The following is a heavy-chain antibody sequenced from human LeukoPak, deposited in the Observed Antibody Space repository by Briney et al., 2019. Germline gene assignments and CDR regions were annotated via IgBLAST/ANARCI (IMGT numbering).Heavy chain of an antibody. CDR2: TYYRSKWYN. D-gene: IGHD1-26*01. CDR1: GDSVSSNSAA. V-gene: IGHV6-1*01. J-gene: IGHJ5*02. Sequence: SQTLSLTCAIFGDSVSSNSAAWNWIRQSPSRGLEWLGRTYYRSKWYNDYAVSVKSRITINPDTSKNQFSLQLNSVTPEDTAVYYCARTARVSYSGSYSPWFNPWAREPWSPSPQ. CDR3: ARTARVSYSGSYSPWFNP.